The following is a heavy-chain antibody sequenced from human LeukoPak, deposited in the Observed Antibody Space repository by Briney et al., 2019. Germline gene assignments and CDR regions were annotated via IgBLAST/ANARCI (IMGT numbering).Heavy chain of an antibody. CDR3: ARGDIAAAPDY. Sequence: SQTLSLTCAVSGGSISSGGYSWSWIRQPPGKGLEWIGYIYHSGSTYYNPSLKSRVTISVDRSKNQFSLKLSSVTAADTAVYYCARGDIAAAPDYWGQGTLVTVSS. D-gene: IGHD6-13*01. CDR1: GGSISSGGYS. V-gene: IGHV4-30-2*01. CDR2: IYHSGST. J-gene: IGHJ4*02.